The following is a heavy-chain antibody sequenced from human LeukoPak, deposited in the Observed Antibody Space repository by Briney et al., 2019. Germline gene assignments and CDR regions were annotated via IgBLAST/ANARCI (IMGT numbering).Heavy chain of an antibody. V-gene: IGHV3-30-3*01. CDR3: ASRGDFWSGYSFDY. CDR1: GFTFSSYA. CDR2: ISYDGSNK. D-gene: IGHD3-3*01. J-gene: IGHJ4*02. Sequence: GRSLRLSCAASGFTFSSYAMHWVRQAPGKGLEWVAVISYDGSNKYYADSVKGRFTISRDNSKNTLYLQMNSLRAEDTAVYYCASRGDFWSGYSFDYWGQGTLVTVSS.